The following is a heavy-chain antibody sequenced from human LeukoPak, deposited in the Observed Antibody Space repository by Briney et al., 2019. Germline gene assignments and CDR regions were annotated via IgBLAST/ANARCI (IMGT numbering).Heavy chain of an antibody. CDR3: ARRPIYYYYYMDV. CDR1: GGSISGANYY. V-gene: IGHV4-61*02. CDR2: ISTSGNT. J-gene: IGHJ6*03. Sequence: SQTLSLTCTVSGGSISGANYYWTWIRQPAGKGLEWIGRISTSGNTNYYPSLKSRVTISVDTSKNQFSLNLSSVTAADTAVYYCARRPIYYYYYMDVWGKGTTVTVSS.